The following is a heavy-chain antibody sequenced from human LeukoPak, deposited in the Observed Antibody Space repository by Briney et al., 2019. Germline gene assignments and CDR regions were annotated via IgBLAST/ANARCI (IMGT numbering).Heavy chain of an antibody. CDR1: GGSISSGSYY. D-gene: IGHD3-10*01. J-gene: IGHJ3*02. CDR2: IYTSGST. CDR3: ASLLPYGSGSYYSYDAFDI. Sequence: SQTLSLTCTVSGGSISSGSYYWSWIRRPAGKGLEWIGRIYTSGSTNYNPSLKSRVTISVDTSKNQFSLKLSSVPAADTAVYYCASLLPYGSGSYYSYDAFDIWGQGTMVTVSS. V-gene: IGHV4-61*02.